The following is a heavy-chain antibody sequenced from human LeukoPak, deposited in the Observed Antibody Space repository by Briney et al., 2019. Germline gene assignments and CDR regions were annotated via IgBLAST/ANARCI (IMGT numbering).Heavy chain of an antibody. CDR1: GFTFSSYS. CDR3: ARVVYATGYNWFDP. D-gene: IGHD2-8*01. V-gene: IGHV3-21*01. Sequence: GGSLRLSCAASGFTFSSYSMNWVRQAPGKGLEWVSSISSSSSYIYYADSVKGRFTISRDNAKNSLYLQMNSLRAEDTAVYYCARVVYATGYNWFDPWGQGTLVTVPS. CDR2: ISSSSSYI. J-gene: IGHJ5*02.